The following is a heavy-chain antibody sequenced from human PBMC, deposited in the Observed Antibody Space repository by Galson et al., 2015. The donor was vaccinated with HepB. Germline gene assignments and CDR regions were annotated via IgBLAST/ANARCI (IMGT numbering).Heavy chain of an antibody. CDR3: TRMGDFSGYSSK. D-gene: IGHD5-12*01. Sequence: SLRLSCAASGFTFSGSAIHWVRQASGKGPEWVGRIRRKGNDYATSYVESLKGRLTISRDASRNMAYLHMKSLKTEDTAVYYCTRMGDFSGYSSKWGQGTLVTVSS. V-gene: IGHV3-73*01. J-gene: IGHJ4*02. CDR1: GFTFSGSA. CDR2: IRRKGNDYAT.